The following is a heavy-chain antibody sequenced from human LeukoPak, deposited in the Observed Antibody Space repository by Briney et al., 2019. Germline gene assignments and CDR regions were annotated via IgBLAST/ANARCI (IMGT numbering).Heavy chain of an antibody. V-gene: IGHV1-18*01. Sequence: ASVKVSCKASGYTFTSYGISWVRQAPGQGLEWMGWISAYNGNTNYAQKLQGRVTMTTDTSTSTAYMELSSLRSDDTAVYYCARDLTVVPAAYFDYWGQGTLVTVSS. CDR1: GYTFTSYG. CDR3: ARDLTVVPAAYFDY. CDR2: ISAYNGNT. D-gene: IGHD2-2*01. J-gene: IGHJ4*02.